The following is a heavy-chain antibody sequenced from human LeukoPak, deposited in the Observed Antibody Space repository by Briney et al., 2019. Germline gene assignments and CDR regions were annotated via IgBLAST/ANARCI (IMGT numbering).Heavy chain of an antibody. J-gene: IGHJ6*04. V-gene: IGHV3-48*03. CDR3: ARAPWWNGMDV. CDR2: ISGSGNTI. D-gene: IGHD2-15*01. Sequence: GGSLRLSCAASGFTFSSYEMSWVRQAPGKGLEWVSYISGSGNTIYYADSVKGQFTISRDNAKNSLYLQMNSLRAEDTAVYYCARAPWWNGMDVWGKGTTVTVSS. CDR1: GFTFSSYE.